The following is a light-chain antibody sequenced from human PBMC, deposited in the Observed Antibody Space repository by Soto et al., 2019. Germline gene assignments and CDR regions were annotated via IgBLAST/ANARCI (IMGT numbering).Light chain of an antibody. J-gene: IGKJ4*01. Sequence: EIVLPQSPATLSLSQGERATLSCSASQSVSSYLAWYQQKPGQDPSILIYDASNRATGIPARVSGRGSGTDFTITIRLIESEDLADDEGEHHSNSLTFGGGTKVEIK. CDR1: QSVSSY. CDR2: DAS. CDR3: EHHSNSLT. V-gene: IGKV3-11*01.